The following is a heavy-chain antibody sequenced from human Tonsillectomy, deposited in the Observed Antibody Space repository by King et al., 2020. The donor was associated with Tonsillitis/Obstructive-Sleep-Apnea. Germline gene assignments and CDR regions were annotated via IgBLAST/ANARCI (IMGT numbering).Heavy chain of an antibody. Sequence: QAQLVQSGAEVKKPGASVKVSCKASGYTFTSYGISWVRQAPGQGLEGMGWVSAYNGNTNYAQKLQGRVTMTTDTSTSTAYMELRSLRSDDTAGYYCARGANVASTPRAETDYWGQGTLVTVSS. CDR2: VSAYNGNT. D-gene: IGHD2-15*01. CDR1: GYTFTSYG. CDR3: ARGANVASTPRAETDY. V-gene: IGHV1-18*01. J-gene: IGHJ4*02.